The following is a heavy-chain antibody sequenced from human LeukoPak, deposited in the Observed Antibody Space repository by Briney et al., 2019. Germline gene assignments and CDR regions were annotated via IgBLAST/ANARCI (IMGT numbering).Heavy chain of an antibody. D-gene: IGHD3-22*01. CDR1: GGSISSSNW. CDR3: ARQPLRYYDSSGYRLGTNYYYYGMDV. V-gene: IGHV4-4*02. Sequence: PSETLSLTCAVSGGSISSSNWWSWVRQPPGKGLEWIGEIYHSGSTNYNPSLKSRVTISVDTSKNQFSLKLSSVTAADTAVYYCARQPLRYYDSSGYRLGTNYYYYGMDVWGQGTTVTVSS. CDR2: IYHSGST. J-gene: IGHJ6*02.